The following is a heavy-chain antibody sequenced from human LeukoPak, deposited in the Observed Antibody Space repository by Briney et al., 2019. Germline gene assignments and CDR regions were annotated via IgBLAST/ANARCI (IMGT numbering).Heavy chain of an antibody. CDR3: ARDRKEYYYGSGSYYSF. V-gene: IGHV1-46*01. CDR1: GYTFTSYY. J-gene: IGHJ4*02. D-gene: IGHD3-10*01. CDR2: INPSGGST. Sequence: GASVKVSCKASGYTFTSYYMHWVRQAPGQGLEWMGIINPSGGSTSYAQKFQGRVTMTRDTSTSTVYMELSSLRSEDTAVYYCARDRKEYYYGSGSYYSFWGQGTLVTVSS.